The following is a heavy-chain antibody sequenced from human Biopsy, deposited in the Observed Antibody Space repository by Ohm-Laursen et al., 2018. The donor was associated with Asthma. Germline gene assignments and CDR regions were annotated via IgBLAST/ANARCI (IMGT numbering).Heavy chain of an antibody. Sequence: SLRLSCAATGSTVTTHYMSWVRQAPGKGLEWVSVIYSGGSTYYADSVKGRFTISRDSSKNTLFLQMDSLRAEDTAVYYCARQPIAEPGTTFYYYYGMDVWGQGTTVTVSS. J-gene: IGHJ6*02. D-gene: IGHD6-13*01. CDR2: IYSGGST. CDR1: GSTVTTHY. V-gene: IGHV3-53*01. CDR3: ARQPIAEPGTTFYYYYGMDV.